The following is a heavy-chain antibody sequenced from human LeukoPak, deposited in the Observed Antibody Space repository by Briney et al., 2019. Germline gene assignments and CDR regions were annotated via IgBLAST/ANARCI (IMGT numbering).Heavy chain of an antibody. J-gene: IGHJ6*03. Sequence: PSETLSLTCAVYGGSFSGYYWSWIRQPPGKGLEWIGEINHSGSTNYNPSLESRVTISVDTSKNQFSLKLSSVTAADTAVYYCARGHYVATVLGYYYYMDVWGKGTTVTVSS. V-gene: IGHV4-34*01. CDR3: ARGHYVATVLGYYYYMDV. CDR1: GGSFSGYY. CDR2: INHSGST. D-gene: IGHD5-12*01.